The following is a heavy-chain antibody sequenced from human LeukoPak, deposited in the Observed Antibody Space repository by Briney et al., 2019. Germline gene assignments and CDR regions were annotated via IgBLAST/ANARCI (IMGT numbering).Heavy chain of an antibody. J-gene: IGHJ6*03. CDR3: AREAYCGGDCPTFSYYYMDV. CDR2: INPNSGGT. V-gene: IGHV1-2*05. CDR1: GYTFTGYY. Sequence: ASVKVSCKASGYTFTGYYMHWVRQAPGQGLEWMGRINPNSGGTNYAQKFQGRVTMTRDTSISTAYMELSRLRSDNTGVYYCAREAYCGGDCPTFSYYYMDVWGKGTRSPSP. D-gene: IGHD2-21*02.